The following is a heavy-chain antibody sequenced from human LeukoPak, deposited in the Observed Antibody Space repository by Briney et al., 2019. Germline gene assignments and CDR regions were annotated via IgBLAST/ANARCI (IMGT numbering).Heavy chain of an antibody. CDR2: INPNSGGT. CDR1: GYTFTVYY. D-gene: IGHD3-3*01. CDR3: ARGSRYYDFWSGYFWFDP. Sequence: ASVSVSCKASGYTFTVYYMHWVRQAPGQGLEWMGWINPNSGGTNYAQKFQGRVTMTRDTSISTAYMELSRLRSDDTAVYYCARGSRYYDFWSGYFWFDPWGQGTLVTVSS. J-gene: IGHJ5*02. V-gene: IGHV1-2*02.